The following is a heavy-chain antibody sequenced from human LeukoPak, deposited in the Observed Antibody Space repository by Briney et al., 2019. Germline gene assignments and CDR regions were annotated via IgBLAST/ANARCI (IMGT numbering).Heavy chain of an antibody. Sequence: ASVKVSCKASGYTFTSYYMHWVRQAPGQGLEWMGIINPSGGSTSYAQKFQGRVTITRDMSTSTVYMELSSLRSEDTAVYYCASSMHQAFFDYWGQGTLVTVSS. CDR1: GYTFTSYY. J-gene: IGHJ4*02. CDR3: ASSMHQAFFDY. V-gene: IGHV1-46*01. CDR2: INPSGGST. D-gene: IGHD2/OR15-2a*01.